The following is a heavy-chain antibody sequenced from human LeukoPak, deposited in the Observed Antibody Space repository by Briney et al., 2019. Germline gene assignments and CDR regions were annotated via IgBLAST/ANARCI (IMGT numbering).Heavy chain of an antibody. Sequence: GGSLRLSCATSTFTFSSYSMNWVRQAPGKGLEWVSYSEYSGTTSYYADSVKGRFTVSRDNAKNSLYLPIITLSDEDTAVYYCARILGFTLDYWGQGTLVTVSA. J-gene: IGHJ4*02. CDR3: ARILGFTLDY. CDR2: SEYSGTTS. CDR1: TFTFSSYS. V-gene: IGHV3-48*02.